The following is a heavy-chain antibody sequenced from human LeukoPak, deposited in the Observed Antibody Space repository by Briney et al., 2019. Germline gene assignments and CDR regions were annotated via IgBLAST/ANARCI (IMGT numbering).Heavy chain of an antibody. D-gene: IGHD4-17*01. J-gene: IGHJ1*01. CDR2: ISYDGSNK. CDR1: GFTFSSYG. V-gene: IGHV3-30*18. Sequence: GGSLRLSCAASGFTFSSYGMHWVRQAPGKGLEWVAVISYDGSNKYYADSVKGRFTISRDNSKNTLYLQMNSLRAEDTAVYYCAKQDYGDYVAEYFQHWGQGTLVTVSS. CDR3: AKQDYGDYVAEYFQH.